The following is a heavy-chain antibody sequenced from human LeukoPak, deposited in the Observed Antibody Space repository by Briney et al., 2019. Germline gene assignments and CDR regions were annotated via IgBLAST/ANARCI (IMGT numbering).Heavy chain of an antibody. CDR3: ARDSTPNDSSGYFHDY. J-gene: IGHJ4*02. CDR2: INAGNGNT. Sequence: ASVKVSCKASGYTFTSYAMHWVRQAPGQRLEWMGWINAGNGNTKYSQKFQGRVTITRDTSASTAYMELSSLRSEDTAVYYCARDSTPNDSSGYFHDYWGQGTLVTVSS. D-gene: IGHD3-22*01. CDR1: GYTFTSYA. V-gene: IGHV1-3*01.